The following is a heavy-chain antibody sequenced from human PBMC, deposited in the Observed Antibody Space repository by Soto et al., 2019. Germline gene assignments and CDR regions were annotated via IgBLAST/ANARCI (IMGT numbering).Heavy chain of an antibody. V-gene: IGHV4-61*01. J-gene: IGHJ6*02. CDR1: GGSVSSGSYY. CDR3: ARTDSRQSYYYYGMDV. D-gene: IGHD3-22*01. CDR2: IYYSGST. Sequence: PSETLSLTCTVSGGSVSSGSYYWSWIRQPPGKGLEWIGYIYYSGSTNYNPSLKSRVTISVDTSKNQFSLKLGSVTAADTAVYYCARTDSRQSYYYYGMDVWGQGTTVTVSS.